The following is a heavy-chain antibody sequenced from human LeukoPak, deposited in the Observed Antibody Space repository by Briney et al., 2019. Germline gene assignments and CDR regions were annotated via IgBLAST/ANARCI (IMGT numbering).Heavy chain of an antibody. CDR2: INPSGGST. D-gene: IGHD5-12*01. Sequence: GASVKVSCKASGYTFTGYYMHWVRQAPGQGLEWMGIINPSGGSTSYAQKFQGRVTMTRDTSTSTVYMELSSLRSADTAVYYCARDVPRGYSGYDGGAVDDYWGQGTLVTVSS. CDR3: ARDVPRGYSGYDGGAVDDY. V-gene: IGHV1-46*01. J-gene: IGHJ4*02. CDR1: GYTFTGYY.